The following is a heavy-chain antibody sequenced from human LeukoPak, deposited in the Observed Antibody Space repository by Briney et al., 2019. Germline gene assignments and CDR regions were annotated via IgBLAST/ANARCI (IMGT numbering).Heavy chain of an antibody. CDR3: ARVRAYIWKKGDWFDP. V-gene: IGHV3-74*01. D-gene: IGHD1-20*01. Sequence: GGSLRLSCAASGFTFSSYWMHWVRQAPGKGLVWVSRINSDGSSTSYADSVKGRFTISRDNAKNTLYLQMNSLRAEDTAVYYCARVRAYIWKKGDWFDPWGQGTLVTVSS. CDR1: GFTFSSYW. J-gene: IGHJ5*02. CDR2: INSDGSST.